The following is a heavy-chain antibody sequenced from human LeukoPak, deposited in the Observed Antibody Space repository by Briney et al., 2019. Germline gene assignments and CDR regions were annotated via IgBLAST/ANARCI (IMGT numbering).Heavy chain of an antibody. V-gene: IGHV1-69*06. CDR1: GYTFTSYD. D-gene: IGHD5-18*01. CDR2: IIPIFGTA. Sequence: SVKVSCKASGYTFTSYDINWVRQATGQGLEWMGGIIPIFGTANYAQKFQGRVTITADKSTSTAYVELSSLRSEDTAVYYCATPGVDTAMVTYFDYWGQGTLVTVSS. J-gene: IGHJ4*02. CDR3: ATPGVDTAMVTYFDY.